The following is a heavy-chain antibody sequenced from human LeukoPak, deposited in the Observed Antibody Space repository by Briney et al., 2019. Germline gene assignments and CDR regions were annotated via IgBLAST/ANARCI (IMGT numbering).Heavy chain of an antibody. CDR2: LYYTGNH. D-gene: IGHD6-19*01. V-gene: IGHV4-59*01. CDR1: GGSISSYY. CDR3: ARSAVGGLYYCDC. Sequence: PETLSLTCTVSGGSISSYYWSWIRQPPGKGLEWIGFLYYTGNHNYNPSLRSRVTISLHTSKNQFSLKLSSVTAADTPGYNWARSAVGGLYYCDCWGQGTLVTVSS. J-gene: IGHJ4*02.